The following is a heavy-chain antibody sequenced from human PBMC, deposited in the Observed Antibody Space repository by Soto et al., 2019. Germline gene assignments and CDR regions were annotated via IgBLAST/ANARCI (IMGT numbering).Heavy chain of an antibody. CDR3: TRAESPAVAYFVDS. J-gene: IGHJ4*02. Sequence: LRLSCTVAGFKFDKYAINWVRQAPGKGLEWVGLIRNQSYDETTQYAASVNGRFTISRGNSNKIAYLQMDSLKTEDSALYYCTRAESPAVAYFVDSWGRGTLVTVSS. CDR2: IRNQSYDETT. D-gene: IGHD2-15*01. V-gene: IGHV3-49*04. CDR1: GFKFDKYA.